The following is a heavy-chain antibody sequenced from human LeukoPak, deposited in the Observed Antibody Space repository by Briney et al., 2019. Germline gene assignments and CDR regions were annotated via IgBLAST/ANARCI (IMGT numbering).Heavy chain of an antibody. Sequence: SETLSLTCAVYGGSFSRYSWNWIRQPPGKGLEWIGSIYYSGSTYYNPSLKSRVTISVDTSKNQFSLKLSSVTAADTAVYYCARDRAQNAFDIWGQGTMVTVSS. J-gene: IGHJ3*02. D-gene: IGHD3-16*02. CDR2: IYYSGST. CDR3: ARDRAQNAFDI. V-gene: IGHV4-34*01. CDR1: GGSFSRYS.